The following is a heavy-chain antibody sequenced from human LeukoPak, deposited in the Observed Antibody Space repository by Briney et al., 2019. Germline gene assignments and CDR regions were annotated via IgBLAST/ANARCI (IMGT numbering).Heavy chain of an antibody. V-gene: IGHV3-66*01. J-gene: IGHJ4*02. CDR2: IYSGGST. Sequence: GGSLRLSCAASGFTVSSNYMSWVRQAPGKGLEWVSVIYSGGSTYYADSVKGRFTISRDNSKNTLYLQMNSLRAEDTAVYYCARVLAGKVFDYWGQGTLVTVSS. CDR3: ARVLAGKVFDY. CDR1: GFTVSSNY. D-gene: IGHD6-19*01.